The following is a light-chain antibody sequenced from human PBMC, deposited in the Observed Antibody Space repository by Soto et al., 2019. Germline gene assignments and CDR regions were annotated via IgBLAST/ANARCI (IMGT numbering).Light chain of an antibody. CDR1: QGISNY. CDR3: LQHNSYPPT. CDR2: GAS. J-gene: IGKJ5*01. V-gene: IGKV1-17*03. Sequence: DIQMTQSPSAMSASVGDRVTITCRASQGISNYLAWSQQKPGKVPERLIYGASSLQSGVPSRFSGTGSGTEFTLTISSLQPEDFATYYCLQHNSYPPTFGQGTRLEIK.